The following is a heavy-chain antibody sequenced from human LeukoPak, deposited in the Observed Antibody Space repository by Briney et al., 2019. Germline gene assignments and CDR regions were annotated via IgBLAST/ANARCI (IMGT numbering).Heavy chain of an antibody. CDR2: IRYDGSNK. Sequence: GGSLRLSCAASGFTFSSYGMHWVRQAPGKGLEWVAFIRYDGSNKYYADSVKGRFTISRDNSKNTLYLQMNSLRAEDTAVYYCAKDPLGAAATLDYWGQGTLVTVSS. D-gene: IGHD6-13*01. V-gene: IGHV3-30*02. J-gene: IGHJ4*02. CDR3: AKDPLGAAATLDY. CDR1: GFTFSSYG.